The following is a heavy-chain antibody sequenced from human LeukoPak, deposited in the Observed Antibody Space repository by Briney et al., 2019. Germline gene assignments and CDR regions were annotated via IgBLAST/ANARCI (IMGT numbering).Heavy chain of an antibody. V-gene: IGHV3-53*01. D-gene: IGHD1-20*01. CDR3: ARDLPKSYNWNYYGMDV. J-gene: IGHJ6*02. CDR1: GFIVSDNY. CDR2: LYSDGSR. Sequence: GGSLRLSCAASGFIVSDNYMSWVRQAPGKGLEWVSLLYSDGSRHYADSVKGRFTISRDNAKNSLYLQMNSLRAEDTAVYYCARDLPKSYNWNYYGMDVWGQGTTVTVSS.